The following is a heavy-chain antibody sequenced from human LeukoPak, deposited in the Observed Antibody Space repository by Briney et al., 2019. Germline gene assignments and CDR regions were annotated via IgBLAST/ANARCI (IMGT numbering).Heavy chain of an antibody. D-gene: IGHD3-10*01. Sequence: GGSLRLSCAASGFTFSSYSMNWVRQAPGKGLEWASSISSSSSYIYYADSVKGRFTISRDNAKNSLYLQMNSLRAEDTAVYYCARETPLLLLWFGEPSFDPWGQGTLVTVSS. CDR2: ISSSSSYI. J-gene: IGHJ5*02. CDR3: ARETPLLLLWFGEPSFDP. CDR1: GFTFSSYS. V-gene: IGHV3-21*01.